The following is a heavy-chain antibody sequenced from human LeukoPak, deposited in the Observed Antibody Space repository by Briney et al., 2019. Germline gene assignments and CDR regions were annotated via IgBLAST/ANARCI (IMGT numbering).Heavy chain of an antibody. J-gene: IGHJ4*02. V-gene: IGHV3-7*01. CDR1: GFTFSNVW. CDR2: INQDGSTK. Sequence: GGSLRLSCAASGFTFSNVWMAWVRQAPGKGLEWVANINQDGSTKQYVDSVRGRFTISRGNAKNSLYLQMNSLTAEDTGLYHCARDMKGNLDYWGQGTLVTVSS. D-gene: IGHD1-14*01. CDR3: ARDMKGNLDY.